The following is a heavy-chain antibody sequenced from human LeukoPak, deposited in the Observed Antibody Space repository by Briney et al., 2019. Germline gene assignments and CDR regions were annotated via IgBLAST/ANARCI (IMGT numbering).Heavy chain of an antibody. CDR3: ARATVTRGEYFDY. V-gene: IGHV4-59*01. CDR1: GGSISSYY. D-gene: IGHD4-17*01. J-gene: IGHJ4*02. Sequence: SETLSLTCTVSGGSISSYYWSWIRQPPGKGLEWIGYIYYSGSTNYNPSLKSRVTIPVDTSKNQFSLKLSSVTAADTAVYYCARATVTRGEYFDYWGQGTLVTVSS. CDR2: IYYSGST.